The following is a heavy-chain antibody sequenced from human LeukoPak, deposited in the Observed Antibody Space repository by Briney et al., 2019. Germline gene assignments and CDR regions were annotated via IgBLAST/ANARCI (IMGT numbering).Heavy chain of an antibody. D-gene: IGHD4-17*01. V-gene: IGHV4-59*01. CDR3: ARGQYGDNFDH. CDR1: GGSISSYY. CDR2: IYYSGST. J-gene: IGHJ4*02. Sequence: SETLSLTCTVSGGSISSYYWSWIRQPPGKGLEWIGYIYYSGSTNYNPSLKSRVTISVDTSKNQFSLKLSSVTAADTAVYYCARGQYGDNFDHWGQGTLVTVSS.